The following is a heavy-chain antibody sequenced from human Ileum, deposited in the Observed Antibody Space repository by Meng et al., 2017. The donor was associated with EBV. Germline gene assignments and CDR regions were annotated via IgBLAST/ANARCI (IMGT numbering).Heavy chain of an antibody. J-gene: IGHJ5*02. V-gene: IGHV3-11*01. CDR3: AGRNNWFDP. CDR2: IGLSADAI. CDR1: GFTFRDYS. D-gene: IGHD1-14*01. Sequence: LVESGGGLVKPGGALGLSWAASGFTFRDYSLSWIRQAPGKGLQVIASIGLSADAIYYADSVKGRFTISRDNANNSLYLQMNNLRVDETAVYYCAGRNNWFDPWGQGTLVTVSS.